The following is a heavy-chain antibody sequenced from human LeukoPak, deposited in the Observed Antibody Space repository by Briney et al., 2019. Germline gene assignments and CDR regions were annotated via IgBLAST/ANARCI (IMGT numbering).Heavy chain of an antibody. J-gene: IGHJ6*03. D-gene: IGHD3-3*01. CDR1: GFTFSSYG. V-gene: IGHV3-30*02. Sequence: GGSLRLSCAASGFTFSSYGIHWVRQAPGKGLEWVAFIRYDGSNKYYADSVKGRFTISRDNSKNTLYLQMGSLRAEDMAVYYCARVGANYYYYYMDVWGKGTTVTISS. CDR3: ARVGANYYYYYMDV. CDR2: IRYDGSNK.